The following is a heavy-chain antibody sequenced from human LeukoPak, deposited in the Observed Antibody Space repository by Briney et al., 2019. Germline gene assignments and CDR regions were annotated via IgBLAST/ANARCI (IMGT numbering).Heavy chain of an antibody. J-gene: IGHJ6*03. D-gene: IGHD5-18*01. CDR3: ATVRYSYGVHYYYYYMDV. CDR1: GYTFTSYG. V-gene: IGHV1-18*01. CDR2: IIPYNDNR. Sequence: ASVKVSCKASGYTFTSYGISWVRQAPGQGLEWMGWIIPYNDNRDYAQKFQGRVTLTTDTSTSTAYMELRSLRSDDTAVYYCATVRYSYGVHYYYYYMDVWGQGTTVTVSS.